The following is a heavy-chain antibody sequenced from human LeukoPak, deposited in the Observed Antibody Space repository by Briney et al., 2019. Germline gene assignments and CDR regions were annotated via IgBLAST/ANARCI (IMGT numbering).Heavy chain of an antibody. CDR1: GFTFSSYG. D-gene: IGHD3-9*01. J-gene: IGHJ5*02. Sequence: PGRSLRLSCAASGFTFSSYGMHWVRQAPGKGLEWAAVISYDGSNKYYADSVKGRFTISRDNSKNTLYLQMNSLRAEDTAVYYCAKDYNPPLYDILTGYSWFDPWAQGTLVTVSS. CDR3: AKDYNPPLYDILTGYSWFDP. V-gene: IGHV3-30*18. CDR2: ISYDGSNK.